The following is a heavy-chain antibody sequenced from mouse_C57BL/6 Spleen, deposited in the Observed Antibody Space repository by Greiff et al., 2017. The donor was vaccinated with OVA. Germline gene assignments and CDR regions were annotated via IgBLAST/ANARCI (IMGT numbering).Heavy chain of an antibody. CDR2: IYPGDGDT. Sequence: QVHVKQSGAELVKPGASVKISCKASGYAFSSYWMNWVKQRPGKGLEWIGQIYPGDGDTNYNGKFKGKATLTADKSSSTAYMQLSSLTSEDSAVYFCARFAAQTRGYAMDYWGQGTSVTVSS. J-gene: IGHJ4*01. CDR1: GYAFSSYW. V-gene: IGHV1-80*01. D-gene: IGHD3-2*02. CDR3: ARFAAQTRGYAMDY.